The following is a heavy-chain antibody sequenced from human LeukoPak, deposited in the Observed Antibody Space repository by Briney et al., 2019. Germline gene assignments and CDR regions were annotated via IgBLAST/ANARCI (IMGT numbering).Heavy chain of an antibody. D-gene: IGHD7-27*01. CDR3: AREELTGTRMFDC. J-gene: IGHJ4*02. CDR2: IYYSGST. Sequence: SETLSLTCTVSGGSISSGDYYWSWIRQPPGKGLEWIGYIYYSGSTYYNPSLKSRVTISVDTSKNQFSLKLSSVTAADTAVYYCAREELTGTRMFDCWGQGTLVTVSS. V-gene: IGHV4-30-4*01. CDR1: GGSISSGDYY.